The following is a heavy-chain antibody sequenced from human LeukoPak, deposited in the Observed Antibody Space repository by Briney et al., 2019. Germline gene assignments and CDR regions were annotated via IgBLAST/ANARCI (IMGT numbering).Heavy chain of an antibody. D-gene: IGHD6-19*01. CDR1: GYTFTSYG. V-gene: IGHV1-18*01. CDR3: ARVEGPGYSSGWSYYYYYGMDV. J-gene: IGHJ6*02. Sequence: ASVKVSCKASGYTFTSYGISWVRQAPGQGLEWMGWISAYNGNTNYAQKLQGRVTMTTDTFTSTAYMELRSLRSDDTAVYYCARVEGPGYSSGWSYYYYYGMDVWGQGTTVTVSS. CDR2: ISAYNGNT.